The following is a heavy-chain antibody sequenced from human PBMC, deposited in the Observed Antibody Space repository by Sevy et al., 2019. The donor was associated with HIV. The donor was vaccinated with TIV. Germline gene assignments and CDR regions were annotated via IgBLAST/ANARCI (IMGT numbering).Heavy chain of an antibody. D-gene: IGHD4-17*01. CDR3: AKDLGTVSTYYYDY. J-gene: IGHJ4*02. CDR1: GFTFSSYA. CDR2: ISGSGGST. V-gene: IGHV3-23*01. Sequence: GGSLILSCAASGFTFSSYAMSWVRHAPGKGLEWVSAISGSGGSTYYADSVKGRFTISRDNSKNTLYLQMNSLRAEDTAVYYCAKDLGTVSTYYYDYWGQGALVTVSS.